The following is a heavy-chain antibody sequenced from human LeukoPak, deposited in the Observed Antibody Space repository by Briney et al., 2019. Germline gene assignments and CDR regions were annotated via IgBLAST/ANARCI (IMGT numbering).Heavy chain of an antibody. CDR1: GGSFSGYY. D-gene: IGHD3-3*01. J-gene: IGHJ6*03. CDR3: ARVVSITIFGVVDYYYYYYMDV. CDR2: INHSGST. Sequence: SETLSLTYAVYGGSFSGYYWSWIRQPPGKGLEWIGEINHSGSTNYNPSLKSRVTISVDTSKNQFSLKLSSVTAADTAVYYCARVVSITIFGVVDYYYYYYMDVWGKGTTVTVSS. V-gene: IGHV4-34*01.